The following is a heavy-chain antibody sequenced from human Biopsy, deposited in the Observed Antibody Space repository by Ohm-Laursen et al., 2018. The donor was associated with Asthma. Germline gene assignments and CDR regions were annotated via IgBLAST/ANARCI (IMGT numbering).Heavy chain of an antibody. CDR1: GGSISSGGYS. D-gene: IGHD5-24*01. CDR3: ARVKDGYNFDY. Sequence: SQTLSLTCAVSGGSISSGGYSWSWIRQPPEKGLEWIGYIYHSGSTYYNPSLKSRVTISVDRSKNQFSLKLSSVTAADTAVYYCARVKDGYNFDYWGQGTLVTVSS. V-gene: IGHV4-30-2*01. CDR2: IYHSGST. J-gene: IGHJ4*02.